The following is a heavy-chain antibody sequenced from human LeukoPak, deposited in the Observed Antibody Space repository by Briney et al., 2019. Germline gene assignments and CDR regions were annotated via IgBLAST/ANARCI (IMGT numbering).Heavy chain of an antibody. Sequence: GASVKVSCKASGYTFTSYYMHWVRQAPGQGLEWMGIINPSGGSTSYAQKFQGRVTMTRDMSTSTVYMELSSLRSEDTAVYYCARERVVGATGFDAFDIWGQGTMVTVSS. V-gene: IGHV1-46*01. CDR3: ARERVVGATGFDAFDI. CDR2: INPSGGST. D-gene: IGHD1-26*01. CDR1: GYTFTSYY. J-gene: IGHJ3*02.